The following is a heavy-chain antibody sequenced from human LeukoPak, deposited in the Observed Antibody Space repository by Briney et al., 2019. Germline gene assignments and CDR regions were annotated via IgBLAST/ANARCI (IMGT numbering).Heavy chain of an antibody. V-gene: IGHV3-33*08. CDR1: GFIFSTYA. CDR3: ARDTGFSGSYYPDAFDI. CDR2: IWYDGSNK. D-gene: IGHD1-26*01. Sequence: GGSLRLSCTASGFIFSTYAMTWVRQAPGKGLEWVAVIWYDGSNKYYADSVKGRFTISRDNSKNTLYLQMNSLRAEDTAVYYCARDTGFSGSYYPDAFDIWGQGTMVTVSS. J-gene: IGHJ3*02.